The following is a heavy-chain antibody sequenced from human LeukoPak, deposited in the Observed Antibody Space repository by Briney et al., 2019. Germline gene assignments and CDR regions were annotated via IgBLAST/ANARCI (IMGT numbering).Heavy chain of an antibody. V-gene: IGHV3-23*01. Sequence: GGSLRLSCAASGFTFSSYAMSWVRQAPGKGLEWVSAISGSGGSTYYADSVKGRFTISRDNSKHTLYLQMNSLRAEDTAVYYCAKLQGDSSGYYDYWGQGTLVTVSS. CDR3: AKLQGDSSGYYDY. CDR2: ISGSGGST. D-gene: IGHD3-22*01. CDR1: GFTFSSYA. J-gene: IGHJ4*02.